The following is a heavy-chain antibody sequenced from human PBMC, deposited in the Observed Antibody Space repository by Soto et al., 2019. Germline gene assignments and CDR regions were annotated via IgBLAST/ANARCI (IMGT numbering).Heavy chain of an antibody. D-gene: IGHD4-17*01. CDR3: ARRNGANNDY. CDR1: GFTFSSYS. V-gene: IGHV3-21*01. CDR2: ISSSGFDT. Sequence: GGSLRLSCAASGFTFSSYSMNWVRQAPGKGLEWVSSISSSGFDTDYTDSVKGRFIISRDNAQNSLFLQMNSLRAEDAAVYFCARRNGANNDYWGQGTLVTVSS. J-gene: IGHJ4*02.